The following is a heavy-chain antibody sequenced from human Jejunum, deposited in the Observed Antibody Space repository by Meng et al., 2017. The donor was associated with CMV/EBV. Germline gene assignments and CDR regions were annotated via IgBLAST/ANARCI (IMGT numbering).Heavy chain of an antibody. CDR1: GGSFSTYT. J-gene: IGHJ4*02. D-gene: IGHD2/OR15-2a*01. CDR3: ARGRGNQPLFDF. CDR2: LIPVLNKA. Sequence: QVQLVQSGAEVKNPGSSVKVACKPSGGSFSTYTFSWVRQAPGQGLEWMGGLIPVLNKAKSAPRFQDRVTFTADETTTTAYMELSSLTFEDTAVYFCARGRGNQPLFDFWGQGTLVTVSS. V-gene: IGHV1-69*10.